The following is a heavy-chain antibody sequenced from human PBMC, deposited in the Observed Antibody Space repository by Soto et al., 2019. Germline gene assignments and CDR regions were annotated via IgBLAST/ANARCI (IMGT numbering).Heavy chain of an antibody. V-gene: IGHV3-48*01. D-gene: IGHD4-17*01. Sequence: GGSLRLSCAASGFTFSSYSMNWVRQAPGKGLEWVSYISSSSSTIYYADSVKGRFTISRDNAKNSLYLQMNSLRAEDTAVYYCARDYGEYTGLYFDYWGQGTLVTVSS. CDR1: GFTFSSYS. CDR3: ARDYGEYTGLYFDY. J-gene: IGHJ4*02. CDR2: ISSSSSTI.